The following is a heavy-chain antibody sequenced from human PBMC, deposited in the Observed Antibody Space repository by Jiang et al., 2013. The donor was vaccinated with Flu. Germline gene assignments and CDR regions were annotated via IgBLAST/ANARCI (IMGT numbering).Heavy chain of an antibody. J-gene: IGHJ6*04. Sequence: SGAEVKKPGSSVKVSCKASGGTFSSYAISWVRQAPGQGLEWMGRIIPILGIANYAQKFQGRVTITADKSTSTAYMELSSLRSEDTAVYYCAREHAMDPNYYYYGMDVWGKGTTVTVSS. CDR1: GGTFSSYA. D-gene: IGHD5-18*01. CDR2: IIPILGIA. CDR3: AREHAMDPNYYYYGMDV. V-gene: IGHV1-69*04.